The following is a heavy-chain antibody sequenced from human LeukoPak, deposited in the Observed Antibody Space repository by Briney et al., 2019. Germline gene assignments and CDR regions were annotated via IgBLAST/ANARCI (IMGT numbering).Heavy chain of an antibody. CDR3: STEDKYGGSANGGKY. Sequence: ASVTVSCKSSGYTFTNYYVHWVRQAPGQGLEWMGYIIPDSGGADYDQWFRGRVTMTRDKSISTVYMELSSLRSDDTALYYCSTEDKYGGSANGGKYWGQGTLVTVSS. V-gene: IGHV1-2*02. D-gene: IGHD2-15*01. CDR1: GYTFTNYY. J-gene: IGHJ4*02. CDR2: IIPDSGGA.